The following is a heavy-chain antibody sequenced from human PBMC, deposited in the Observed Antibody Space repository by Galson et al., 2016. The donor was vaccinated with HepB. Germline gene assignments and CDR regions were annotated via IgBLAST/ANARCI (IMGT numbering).Heavy chain of an antibody. V-gene: IGHV3-30*18. CDR3: ANGRETHDDGLDV. Sequence: SLRLSCAASGFTFSSYAMHWVRQAPGKGLEWVAIISYDGSNEYSADSVKGRFTISRDNSKNTLYLQMNSLRTEDTAVYYCANGRETHDDGLDVWGQGTTVTVSS. D-gene: IGHD1-26*01. CDR2: ISYDGSNE. J-gene: IGHJ6*02. CDR1: GFTFSSYA.